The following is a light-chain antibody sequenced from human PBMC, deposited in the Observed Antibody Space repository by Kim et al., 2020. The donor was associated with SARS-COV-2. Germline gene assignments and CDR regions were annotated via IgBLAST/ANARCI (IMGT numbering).Light chain of an antibody. Sequence: EIVMTQSPATLSVSPGERATLSCRASQSVSSNLAWYQQKPGQAPRLLIYGASTRATGIPARFSGSGSGTEFTLTISSLQSEDVATYYCQKYNSAPYTFGQGTKLEI. CDR2: GAS. CDR1: QSVSSN. CDR3: QKYNSAPYT. J-gene: IGKJ2*01. V-gene: IGKV3-15*01.